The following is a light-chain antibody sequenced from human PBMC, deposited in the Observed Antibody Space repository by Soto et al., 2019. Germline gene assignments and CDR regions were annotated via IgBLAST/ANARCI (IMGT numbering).Light chain of an antibody. CDR1: TSNIGNNY. CDR3: GTWDTRLSVGV. CDR2: DND. V-gene: IGLV1-51*01. Sequence: QSVLTQPPSVSAAPGQNVTISCSGSTSNIGNNYVSWYQQLPGTAPKLLIYDNDKRPSGIPDRFSGSKSGTSATLSITGLHTGDEADYYCGTWDTRLSVGVFGTGTKLTVL. J-gene: IGLJ1*01.